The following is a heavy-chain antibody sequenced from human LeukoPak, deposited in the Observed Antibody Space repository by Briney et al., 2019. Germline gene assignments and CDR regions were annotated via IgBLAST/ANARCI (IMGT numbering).Heavy chain of an antibody. J-gene: IGHJ4*02. CDR3: ARDLPPYYFDY. CDR1: GGIFSSYA. CDR2: IIPILGIA. Sequence: SVKVSCKASGGIFSSYAISWVRQAPGQGLEWMGRIIPILGIANYAQKSQGRVTITADKSTSTAYMDLSSLRPEDTTVYYCARDLPPYYFDYWGQGTLVTVSS. V-gene: IGHV1-69*04.